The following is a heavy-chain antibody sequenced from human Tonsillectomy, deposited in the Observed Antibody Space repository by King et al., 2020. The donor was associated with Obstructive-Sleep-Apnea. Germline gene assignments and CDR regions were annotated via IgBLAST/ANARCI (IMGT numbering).Heavy chain of an antibody. J-gene: IGHJ4*02. CDR3: ARGPDYYGSGSHL. D-gene: IGHD3-10*01. Sequence: VQLQQWGAGLLKPSETLSLTCAVYGGSFSGYYWSWIRQPPGKGLEWIGEINHSGSTNYNPSLKSRVTISVDTSKNQFSLKLSSVTAADTAVYYCARGPDYYGSGSHLWGQGTLVAVSS. CDR1: GGSFSGYY. V-gene: IGHV4-34*01. CDR2: INHSGST.